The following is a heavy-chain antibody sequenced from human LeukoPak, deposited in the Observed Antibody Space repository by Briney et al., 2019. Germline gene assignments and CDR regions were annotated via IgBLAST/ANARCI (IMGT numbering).Heavy chain of an antibody. Sequence: PGGSLRLSCAASGFAVSSNYMSWVRQAPGKGLEWVSVIYSDGRTYYADSVKGRFTISRDISKNTLFLQMTSLRAEDTAVYYCAKLNGWYGEGYFDYWGQGTLVTVSS. V-gene: IGHV3-53*01. CDR3: AKLNGWYGEGYFDY. J-gene: IGHJ4*02. CDR1: GFAVSSNY. CDR2: IYSDGRT. D-gene: IGHD6-19*01.